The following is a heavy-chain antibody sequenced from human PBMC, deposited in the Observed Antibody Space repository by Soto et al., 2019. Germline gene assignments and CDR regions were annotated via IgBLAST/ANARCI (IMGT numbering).Heavy chain of an antibody. V-gene: IGHV3-30-3*01. Sequence: PGGSLRLSCAASGFTFSSYAMHWVRQAPGKGLEWVAVISYDGSNKYYADSVKGRFTISRDNSKNTLYLQMNSLRAEDTAVYYCARAFLGELSHYFDYWGQGTLVTVSS. CDR3: ARAFLGELSHYFDY. D-gene: IGHD3-16*02. CDR1: GFTFSSYA. CDR2: ISYDGSNK. J-gene: IGHJ4*02.